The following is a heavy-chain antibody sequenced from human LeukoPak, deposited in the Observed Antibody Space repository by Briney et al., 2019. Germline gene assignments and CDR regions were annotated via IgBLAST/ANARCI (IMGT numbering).Heavy chain of an antibody. CDR1: GFTFSSYD. D-gene: IGHD3-22*01. Sequence: GGPLRLSCAASGFTFSSYDMHWVRQATGKGLEWVSAIGTAGDTYYPGSVKGRFTISRENAKNSLYLQMNSLRAGDTAVYYCARALRYDSSGPTDAFDIWGQGTMVTVSS. CDR3: ARALRYDSSGPTDAFDI. CDR2: IGTAGDT. V-gene: IGHV3-13*01. J-gene: IGHJ3*02.